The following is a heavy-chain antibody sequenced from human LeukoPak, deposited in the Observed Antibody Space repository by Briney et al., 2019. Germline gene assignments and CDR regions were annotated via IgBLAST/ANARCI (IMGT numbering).Heavy chain of an antibody. CDR2: INHNGNVN. CDR3: AKDRSTTVSNTLGYFDH. CDR1: GFTFSSYW. V-gene: IGHV3-7*03. Sequence: GGSLRLSCAASGFTFSSYWMNWARQAPGKGLEWVASINHNGNVNYYVDSVKGRFTISRDNAKNSLYLQMNSLRAEDTAVYYCAKDRSTTVSNTLGYFDHWGQGTLVTVSS. D-gene: IGHD2/OR15-2a*01. J-gene: IGHJ4*02.